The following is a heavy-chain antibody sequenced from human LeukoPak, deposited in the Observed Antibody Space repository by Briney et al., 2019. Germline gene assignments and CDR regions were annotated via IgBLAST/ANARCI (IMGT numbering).Heavy chain of an antibody. CDR2: IIPIFGTA. V-gene: IGHV1-69*05. CDR1: GGTFSSYA. J-gene: IGHJ4*02. Sequence: SVKVSCKASGGTFSSYAISWVRQAPGQGLEWMGGIIPIFGTANYAQKFQGRVTITTDESTSTAYMELSSLRSEDTAVYYCARSQYYDSSGYYDYWGQGTLVTVSS. D-gene: IGHD3-22*01. CDR3: ARSQYYDSSGYYDY.